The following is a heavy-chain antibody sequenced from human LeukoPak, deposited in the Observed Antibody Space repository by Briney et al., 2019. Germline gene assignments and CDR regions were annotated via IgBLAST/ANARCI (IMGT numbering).Heavy chain of an antibody. Sequence: SETLSLTCAVYGGSFSGYYWTWIRQPPGKGLEWIGYIYYSGSTNYNPSLKSRVTISVDTSKNQFSLKLSSVTAADTAVYYCARDLVGATGWFDPWGQGTLVTVSS. V-gene: IGHV4-59*01. CDR3: ARDLVGATGWFDP. J-gene: IGHJ5*02. CDR2: IYYSGST. D-gene: IGHD1-26*01. CDR1: GGSFSGYY.